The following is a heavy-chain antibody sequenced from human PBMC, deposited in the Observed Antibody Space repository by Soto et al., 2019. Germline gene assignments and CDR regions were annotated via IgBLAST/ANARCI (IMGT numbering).Heavy chain of an antibody. J-gene: IGHJ6*03. CDR1: GFTFSSYS. V-gene: IGHV3-21*01. Sequence: GGSLRLSCAASGFTFSSYSMNWVRQAPGKGLEWVSAISSSSSYKYYADSVKGRFTISRDNAKNTLYLQMNSLRAEDTAVYYCARDSSDSGYEYYYYYYYMDVWGKGTTVTVSS. D-gene: IGHD5-12*01. CDR2: ISSSSSYK. CDR3: ARDSSDSGYEYYYYYYYMDV.